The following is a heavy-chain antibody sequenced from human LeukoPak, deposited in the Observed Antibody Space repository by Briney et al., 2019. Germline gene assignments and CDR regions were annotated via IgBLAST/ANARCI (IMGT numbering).Heavy chain of an antibody. J-gene: IGHJ5*02. CDR1: GYTFTSYG. CDR2: INAYNGNT. D-gene: IGHD2-15*01. CDR3: ARDFQVVVAATEWFDP. Sequence: GASVKVSCKASGYTFTSYGISWVRQAPGQGLEWMGWINAYNGNTNYAQKFQGRVTMTRDTSISTAYMELSRLRSDDTAVYYCARDFQVVVAATEWFDPWGQGTLVTVSS. V-gene: IGHV1-18*01.